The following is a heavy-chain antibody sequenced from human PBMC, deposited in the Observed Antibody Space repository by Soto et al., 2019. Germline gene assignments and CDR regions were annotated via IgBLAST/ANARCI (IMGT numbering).Heavy chain of an antibody. CDR2: INHDGSEK. CDR1: ESTVSRDW. CDR3: SGGVGDAF. Sequence: EVHLVESGGGLVQTGGSLRLSCAIFESTVSRDWMNWVRQAPGKGLEWVAHINHDGSEKYYVDSVKGRFTISRDNAKRSLYLQMHGRRPGDTAMYYCSGGVGDAFWGQGTLVTVSS. D-gene: IGHD1-26*01. J-gene: IGHJ4*02. V-gene: IGHV3-7*04.